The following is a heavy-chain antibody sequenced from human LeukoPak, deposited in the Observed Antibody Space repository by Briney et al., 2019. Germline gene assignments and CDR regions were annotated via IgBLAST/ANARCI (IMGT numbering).Heavy chain of an antibody. J-gene: IGHJ4*02. CDR1: GGSISSGDYY. V-gene: IGHV4-30-4*01. Sequence: SETLSLTCTVSGGSISSGDYYWRWIRQPPGKGLEWIGYIYYSGSTYYNPSLKSRVTISVDTSKNHFSLKLSSVTAADTAVYYCARGGPDDYWGQGTLVTVSS. CDR3: ARGGPDDY. CDR2: IYYSGST.